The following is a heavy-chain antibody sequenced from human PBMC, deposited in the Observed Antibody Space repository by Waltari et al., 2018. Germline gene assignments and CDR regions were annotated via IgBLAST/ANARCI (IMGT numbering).Heavy chain of an antibody. J-gene: IGHJ3*02. Sequence: QVQLQESGPGLVKPSETLSLSRAVSGYSLTTVYYWGWIRQPPGKGLEWIGNIYHSGNSYYNPSLKSRVTISVDTSKNQFSLKLSSVTATDTAVYYCARRSGWSTDAFDIWGQGTMVIVSS. CDR1: GYSLTTVYY. CDR2: IYHSGNS. V-gene: IGHV4-38-2*01. CDR3: ARRSGWSTDAFDI. D-gene: IGHD6-19*01.